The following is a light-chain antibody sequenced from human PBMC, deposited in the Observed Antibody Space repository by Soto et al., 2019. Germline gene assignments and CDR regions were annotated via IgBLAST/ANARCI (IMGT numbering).Light chain of an antibody. V-gene: IGKV3-20*01. J-gene: IGKJ5*01. CDR2: GAS. CDR1: QSVSSSY. CDR3: QQRGT. Sequence: EIVLTQSPGILSLSPGERATLSCRASQSVSSSYLAWYQQKPGQAPRLLIYGASSRATGIPARFSGSGSGTDFTLTISSLESEDFAVYYCQQRGTFGQGTRLEI.